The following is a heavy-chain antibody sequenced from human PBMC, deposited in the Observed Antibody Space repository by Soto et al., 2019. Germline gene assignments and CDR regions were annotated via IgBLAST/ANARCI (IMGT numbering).Heavy chain of an antibody. J-gene: IGHJ6*02. CDR1: GGSVSSDTHY. V-gene: IGHV4-61*01. D-gene: IGHD2-2*02. CDR2: IYSSGST. CDR3: ARFVRSCSGTTCYTRADV. Sequence: SETLSLTCTVSGGSVSSDTHYWSWIRQPPGKRLEWIGSIYSSGSTNYNPSLKSRVTMSVDTSKNQFSLKLRSVIVADTAVYHCARFVRSCSGTTCYTRADVWGQGTTVTVSS.